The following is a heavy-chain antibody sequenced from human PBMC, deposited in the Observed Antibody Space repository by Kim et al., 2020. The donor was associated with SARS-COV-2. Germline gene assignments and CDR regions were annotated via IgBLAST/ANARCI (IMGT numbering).Heavy chain of an antibody. Sequence: SETLSLTCAVYGGSFSGYYWSWIRQPPGKGLEWIGEINHSGSTNYNPSLKSRVTTSVDTSKNQFSLKLSSVTAADTAVYYCARGWYCSGGSCYPRYYYYGMGVWGEGATVAVSS. CDR2: INHSGST. J-gene: IGHJ6*04. V-gene: IGHV4-34*01. CDR3: ARGWYCSGGSCYPRYYYYGMGV. CDR1: GGSFSGYY. D-gene: IGHD2-15*01.